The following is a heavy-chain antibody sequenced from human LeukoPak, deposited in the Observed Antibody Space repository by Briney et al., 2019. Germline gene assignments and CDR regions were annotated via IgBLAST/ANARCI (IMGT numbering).Heavy chain of an antibody. Sequence: GGSLRLSCAASGFTFSSYGMHWVRQAPGKGLEWVAVIWYDGSNKYYADSVKGRFTISRDNSKNTLYLQMNSLRAEDTAVYYCARAPVHPYGMDVWGQGTTVTVSS. CDR1: GFTFSSYG. V-gene: IGHV3-33*01. CDR3: ARAPVHPYGMDV. J-gene: IGHJ6*02. CDR2: IWYDGSNK. D-gene: IGHD3-10*01.